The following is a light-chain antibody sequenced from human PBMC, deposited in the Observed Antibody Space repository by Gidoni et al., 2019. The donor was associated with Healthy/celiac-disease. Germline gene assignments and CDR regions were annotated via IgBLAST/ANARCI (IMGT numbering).Light chain of an antibody. CDR2: LGS. V-gene: IGKV2-28*01. J-gene: IGKJ5*01. Sequence: DIVMTQSPLSLPVTPGEPASISCRSSQSLLHSNGYNYLDVYLQKPGQSPQLLIYLGSNRASGVPDRFSGSGSGTDFTLKISRVEAEDVGVYYCMQALQTRITFGQGTRLEIK. CDR3: MQALQTRIT. CDR1: QSLLHSNGYNY.